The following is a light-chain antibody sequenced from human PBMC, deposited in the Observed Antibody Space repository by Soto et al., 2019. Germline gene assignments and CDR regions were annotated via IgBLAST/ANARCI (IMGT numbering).Light chain of an antibody. CDR3: QQYNSYAQT. V-gene: IGKV1-5*01. J-gene: IGKJ1*01. Sequence: DIQMTQSPSTLSASVGDRVTITCRASQSISSWLACHQQKPGKAPKLLIYDASSLESGVPSRFSGSGSGTEFTLTISSLQPDDFATYYCQQYNSYAQTFGQGTKVEIK. CDR2: DAS. CDR1: QSISSW.